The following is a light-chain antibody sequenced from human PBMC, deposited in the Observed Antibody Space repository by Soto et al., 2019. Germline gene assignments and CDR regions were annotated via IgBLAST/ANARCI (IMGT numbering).Light chain of an antibody. J-gene: IGKJ1*01. Sequence: ETVMTQSPATLSVSPGETATLSCRASQSVAGNLAWYQQKPGQAPRLLIYGASTRATGIPVRFSGSGSGTDFTLTISRLPSEDFAVYFCQQDDSWPRTFGQATKVEIK. V-gene: IGKV3-15*01. CDR1: QSVAGN. CDR2: GAS. CDR3: QQDDSWPRT.